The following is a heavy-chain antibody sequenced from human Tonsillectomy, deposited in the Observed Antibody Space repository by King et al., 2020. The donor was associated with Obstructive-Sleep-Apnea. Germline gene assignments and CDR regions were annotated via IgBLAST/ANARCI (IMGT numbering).Heavy chain of an antibody. CDR1: GYTFTNYA. D-gene: IGHD5-12*01. Sequence: QLVQSGSELKKPGASMKLSCKASGYTFTNYAMNWVRQAPGQGLEWMGWINTNTGNPTYAQGFTGRFVFSLETSVSTAYLQINSLKAEDTAVYYCAREGYRFGPFDYWGQGTLVTVSS. J-gene: IGHJ4*02. CDR2: INTNTGNP. CDR3: AREGYRFGPFDY. V-gene: IGHV7-4-1*02.